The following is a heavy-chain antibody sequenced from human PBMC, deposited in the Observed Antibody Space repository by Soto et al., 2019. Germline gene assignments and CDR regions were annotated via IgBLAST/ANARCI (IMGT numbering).Heavy chain of an antibody. CDR3: AIDCEYCSGCSCCSEYYYYGMDV. D-gene: IGHD2-15*01. Sequence: QVQLVQSGAEVKKPGSSVKVSCKASGGTFSSYAISWVRQAPGQGLEWMGGIIPIFGTANYAQKFQGRISITADESTRTAYLALNSLRAEDTAVYDCAIDCEYCSGCSCCSEYYYYGMDVWGQGTTVTVSS. CDR1: GGTFSSYA. CDR2: IIPIFGTA. V-gene: IGHV1-69*01. J-gene: IGHJ6*02.